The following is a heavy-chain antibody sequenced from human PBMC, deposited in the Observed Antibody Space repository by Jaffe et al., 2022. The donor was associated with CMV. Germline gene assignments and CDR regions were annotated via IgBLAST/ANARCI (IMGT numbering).Heavy chain of an antibody. V-gene: IGHV3-53*02. CDR1: GFTVSSNY. Sequence: EVQLVETGGGLIQPGGSLRLSCAASGFTVSSNYMSWVRQAPGKGLEWVSVIYSGGSTYYADSVKGRFTISRDNSKNTLYLQMNSLRAEDTAVYYCARDREGYSGYDYYYYYMDVWGKGTTVTVSS. CDR3: ARDREGYSGYDYYYYYMDV. CDR2: IYSGGST. D-gene: IGHD5-12*01. J-gene: IGHJ6*03.